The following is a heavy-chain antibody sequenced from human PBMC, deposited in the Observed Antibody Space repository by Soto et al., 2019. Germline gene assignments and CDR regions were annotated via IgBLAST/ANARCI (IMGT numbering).Heavy chain of an antibody. J-gene: IGHJ4*02. Sequence: QVQLQESGPGLVKPSQTLSLTCTVSGGSISSGGYYWSWIRQHPGKGLEWIGSIYYSGGTYYNPSPKSRVTIAVDTSKIPLPLKLSSVTAADTAVYYCARGVLHWGQGTLVTVSS. CDR1: GGSISSGGYY. V-gene: IGHV4-31*03. CDR3: ARGVLH. CDR2: IYYSGGT. D-gene: IGHD3-16*01.